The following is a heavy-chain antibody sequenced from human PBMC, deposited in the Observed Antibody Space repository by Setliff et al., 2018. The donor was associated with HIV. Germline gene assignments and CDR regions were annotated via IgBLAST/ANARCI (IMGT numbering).Heavy chain of an antibody. CDR3: ARDWVTRSNYYGSGSPWYFDF. J-gene: IGHJ2*01. D-gene: IGHD3-10*01. CDR1: GGSISSGTYY. Sequence: TLSLSCSVSGGSISSGTYYWSWIRQPAGKGLEWIGRVYASAYSNYNPSLKSRVTMSVDTSQNQFSLKLRSVNAADTAVYYCARDWVTRSNYYGSGSPWYFDFWGRGILVTVSS. V-gene: IGHV4-61*02. CDR2: VYASAYS.